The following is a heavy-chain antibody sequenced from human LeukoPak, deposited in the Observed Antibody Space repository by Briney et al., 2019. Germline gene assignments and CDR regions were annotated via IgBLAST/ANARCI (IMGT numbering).Heavy chain of an antibody. V-gene: IGHV1-8*02. J-gene: IGHJ4*02. D-gene: IGHD3-22*01. CDR2: MNPNSGNT. CDR3: ARVYSRRSSNYYYADY. CDR1: GGTFSSYA. Sequence: ASVKVSCKASGGTFSSYAISWVRQAPGQGLEWMGWMNPNSGNTGYAQKFQGRVTMTRNTSINTAYMELSSLRSEDTAVYYCARVYSRRSSNYYYADYWGQGTLVTVSS.